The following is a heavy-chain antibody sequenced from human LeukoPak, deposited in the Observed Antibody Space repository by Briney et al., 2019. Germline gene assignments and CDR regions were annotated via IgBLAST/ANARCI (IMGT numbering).Heavy chain of an antibody. D-gene: IGHD3-10*01. CDR1: GDSVSSNSAA. V-gene: IGHV6-1*01. CDR3: ASSGLTMVRDNYYYYMDV. Sequence: SQTLSLTCAISGDSVSSNSAAWNWIRQSPSRGLEWLGRTYYRSKWYNDCAVSVKSRITINPDTSKNQFSLQLNSVTPEDTAVYYCASSGLTMVRDNYYYYMDVWGKGTTVTVSS. J-gene: IGHJ6*03. CDR2: TYYRSKWYN.